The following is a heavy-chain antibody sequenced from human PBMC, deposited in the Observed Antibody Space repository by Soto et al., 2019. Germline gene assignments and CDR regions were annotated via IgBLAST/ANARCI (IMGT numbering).Heavy chain of an antibody. V-gene: IGHV1-46*01. J-gene: IGHJ4*02. CDR1: GSIFTSYY. CDR2: VNPSGGGT. D-gene: IGHD3-22*01. Sequence: QVHLVQSGAEVKRPGASVKVSCKASGSIFTSYYIHWVRQAPGQGLEWMGMVNPSGGGTSYAQKFQGRVTMTSDTSTNTVYMDLRSLRSEDTAIYYCARGSDNYYDSSGLGAYWGQGTLVTGSS. CDR3: ARGSDNYYDSSGLGAY.